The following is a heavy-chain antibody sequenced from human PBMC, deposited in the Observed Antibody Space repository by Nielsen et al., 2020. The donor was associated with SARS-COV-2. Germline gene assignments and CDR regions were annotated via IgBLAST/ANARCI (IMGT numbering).Heavy chain of an antibody. CDR2: MNPNSGNT. Sequence: ASVKVSCKASGYTFTSYDINWVRQATGQGLEWMGWMNPNSGNTGYAQKFQGRVTMTRNTSISTAYMELSSLRSEDTAVYYCARGLGKYYYYYGMDVWGQGTTVTISS. CDR1: GYTFTSYD. D-gene: IGHD4-23*01. J-gene: IGHJ6*02. V-gene: IGHV1-8*01. CDR3: ARGLGKYYYYYGMDV.